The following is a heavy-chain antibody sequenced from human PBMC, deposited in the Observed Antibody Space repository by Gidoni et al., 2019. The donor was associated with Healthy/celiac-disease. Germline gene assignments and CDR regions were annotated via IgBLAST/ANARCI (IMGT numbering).Heavy chain of an antibody. CDR3: ARVPFDFWSGYYRGGTYYFDY. J-gene: IGHJ4*02. V-gene: IGHV3-7*05. D-gene: IGHD3-3*01. Sequence: EVQLVESGGGLVQPGGSLRLSCAASGFTFSSYWMRWVRQAPGKGLEWVANIKQDGSEKYYVDSVKGRFTISRDNAKNSLYLQMNSLRAEDTAVYYCARVPFDFWSGYYRGGTYYFDYWGQGTLVTVSS. CDR2: IKQDGSEK. CDR1: GFTFSSYW.